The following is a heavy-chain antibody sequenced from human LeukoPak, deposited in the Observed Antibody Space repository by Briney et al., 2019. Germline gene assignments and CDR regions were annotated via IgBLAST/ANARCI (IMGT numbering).Heavy chain of an antibody. J-gene: IGHJ4*02. CDR1: GGTFSSYA. V-gene: IGHV1-69*13. CDR2: IIPIFGTA. Sequence: SVKVSCKASGGTFSSYAISWVRLAPGQGLEWMGGIIPIFGTANYAQKFQGRVTITADESTSTAYMELSSLRSEDTAVYYCASDSSGYYFTPSGYWGQGTLVTVSS. D-gene: IGHD3-22*01. CDR3: ASDSSGYYFTPSGY.